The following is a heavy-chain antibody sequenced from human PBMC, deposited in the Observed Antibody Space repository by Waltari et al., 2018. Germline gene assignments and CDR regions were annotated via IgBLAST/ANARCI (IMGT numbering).Heavy chain of an antibody. Sequence: QVPLQQWGAGLLKPSETLSLTCAVYGGSISGCFWSWIRQSPGRGLEWIGEIKHSGGTNDNAPLRSRLTIPLDTSKNQFALKLSSVTAADTAVYYCARNEGRSIGVAGTFRAFDIWGQGTMVTVSS. D-gene: IGHD6-19*01. V-gene: IGHV4-34*01. J-gene: IGHJ3*02. CDR3: ARNEGRSIGVAGTFRAFDI. CDR1: GGSISGCF. CDR2: IKHSGGT.